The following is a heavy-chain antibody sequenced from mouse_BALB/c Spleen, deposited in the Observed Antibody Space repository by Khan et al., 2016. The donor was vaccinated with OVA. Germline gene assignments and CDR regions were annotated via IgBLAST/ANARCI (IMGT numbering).Heavy chain of an antibody. Sequence: QVQLQQADAELVKPGASVKISCKASGYTFTDHAIHWVKQKPEQGLEWIAYISPGDGNINYNEKFKGKATLTADRSSNTAYMQLNSLTSEDSAVYIWKKGGVDWFTCWGQGTLVTVSA. CDR2: ISPGDGNI. D-gene: IGHD1-1*01. CDR1: GYTFTDHA. CDR3: KKGGVDWFTC. V-gene: IGHV1S53*02. J-gene: IGHJ3*01.